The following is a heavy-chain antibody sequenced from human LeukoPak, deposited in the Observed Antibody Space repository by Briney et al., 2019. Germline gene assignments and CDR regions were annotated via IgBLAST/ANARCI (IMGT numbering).Heavy chain of an antibody. D-gene: IGHD1-26*01. CDR1: GDSLTELS. Sequence: ASVKVSCKVSGDSLTELSTHWVRQAPGKGLEGMGGSDPEDGEAIYAQKLKGRVTMTEDTSTDTAYMEMNSLRSEDTAVYYCAAGGPWDLLRYWGQGALVTVSS. CDR2: SDPEDGEA. V-gene: IGHV1-24*01. CDR3: AAGGPWDLLRY. J-gene: IGHJ4*02.